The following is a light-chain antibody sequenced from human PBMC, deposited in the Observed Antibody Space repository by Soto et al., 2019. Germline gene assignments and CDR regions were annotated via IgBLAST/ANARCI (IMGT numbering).Light chain of an antibody. Sequence: QSVLTQPPSVSGAPGQTITISCTGSRSNVGANYDVHWYQVLPGAGPRLLIYKNNNRPSGVPDRFSGSKSGTSASLAITGLRAEDEADYYCQSYDNILSGPLLGGGNQLTVL. J-gene: IGLJ3*02. CDR3: QSYDNILSGPL. CDR2: KNN. V-gene: IGLV1-40*01. CDR1: RSNVGANYD.